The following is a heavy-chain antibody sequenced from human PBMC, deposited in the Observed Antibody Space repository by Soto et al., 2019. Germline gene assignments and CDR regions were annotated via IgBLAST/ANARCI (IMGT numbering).Heavy chain of an antibody. D-gene: IGHD3-9*01. CDR1: GGSISSSSYY. Sequence: SETLSLTCTVSGGSISSSSYYWGWIRQPPGKGLEWIGSIYYSGSTYYNPSLKSRVTISVDTSKNQFSLKLSSVTAADTAVYYCARNPSAGYDILTGYYKWDNWFDPWGQGTLVS. CDR2: IYYSGST. J-gene: IGHJ5*02. CDR3: ARNPSAGYDILTGYYKWDNWFDP. V-gene: IGHV4-39*01.